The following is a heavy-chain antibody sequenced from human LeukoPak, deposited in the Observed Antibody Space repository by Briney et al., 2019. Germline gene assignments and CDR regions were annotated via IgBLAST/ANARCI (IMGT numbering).Heavy chain of an antibody. J-gene: IGHJ6*02. D-gene: IGHD6-13*01. Sequence: GESLKISCKGSGYSFTSYWIGWVRQMPGKGLEWMGIIYPGDSDTRYSPSFQGQVTISADKSISNAYLQWSSLKASDTAMYYCAGQAAQQLADRRYYGMDVWGQGTTVTVSS. CDR3: AGQAAQQLADRRYYGMDV. CDR2: IYPGDSDT. CDR1: GYSFTSYW. V-gene: IGHV5-51*01.